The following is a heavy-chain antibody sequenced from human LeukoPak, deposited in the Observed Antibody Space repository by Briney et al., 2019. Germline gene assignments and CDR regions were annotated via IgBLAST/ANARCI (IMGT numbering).Heavy chain of an antibody. CDR3: ARHSGTMSDKGYYTIDV. V-gene: IGHV4-39*01. J-gene: IGHJ6*02. CDR1: GGSISSSSYY. Sequence: SETLSLTCTVPGGSISSSSYYWGWIRQPPGKGLEWIGSIYYSGSTYYNPSLKSRVTISADTSKNQFSLKLSSVTAADTAVYYCARHSGTMSDKGYYTIDVWGQGTTVTVSS. D-gene: IGHD3-22*01. CDR2: IYYSGST.